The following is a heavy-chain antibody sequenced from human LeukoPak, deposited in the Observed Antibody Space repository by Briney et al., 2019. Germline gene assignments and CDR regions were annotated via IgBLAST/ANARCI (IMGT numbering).Heavy chain of an antibody. V-gene: IGHV3-21*01. Sequence: PGGSLRLSCAASGFTFSTYNMNWVRQAPGKGLEWVSSITSSSSYIYYADSVRGRFTISRDNAKNTLYLQMNSLRAEDTAVYYCARAPVDYGDYDDKDWFDPWGQGTLVTVSS. D-gene: IGHD4-17*01. CDR1: GFTFSTYN. CDR3: ARAPVDYGDYDDKDWFDP. J-gene: IGHJ5*02. CDR2: ITSSSSYI.